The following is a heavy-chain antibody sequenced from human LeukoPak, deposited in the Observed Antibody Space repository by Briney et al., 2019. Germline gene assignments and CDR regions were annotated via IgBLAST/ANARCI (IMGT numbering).Heavy chain of an antibody. V-gene: IGHV3-33*01. Sequence: PPGGSLRLSCAASGFTFSSYGMHWVRQAPGKGLEWVAVIWYDGSNKYYADSVKGRFTISRDNSKNTLYLQMNSLRAEDTAVYYCARDIRTVSHYYGMDVWGQGTTVTVSS. CDR2: IWYDGSNK. J-gene: IGHJ6*02. CDR3: ARDIRTVSHYYGMDV. D-gene: IGHD1-1*01. CDR1: GFTFSSYG.